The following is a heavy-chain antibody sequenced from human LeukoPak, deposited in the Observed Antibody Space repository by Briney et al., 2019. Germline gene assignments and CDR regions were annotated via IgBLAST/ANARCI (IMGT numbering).Heavy chain of an antibody. J-gene: IGHJ4*02. D-gene: IGHD6-25*01. CDR3: ARSRGLAGAATVIDY. V-gene: IGHV4-59*08. CDR1: GGPISNYY. CDR2: VYNSGIT. Sequence: SETLSLTCTVSGGPISNYYWTWIRQSPGQGLEWIGYVYNSGITDYNPSLKSRLTISVDPSKNQFSLKLSSMTAADTAVYYCARSRGLAGAATVIDYWGQGTLDTVSS.